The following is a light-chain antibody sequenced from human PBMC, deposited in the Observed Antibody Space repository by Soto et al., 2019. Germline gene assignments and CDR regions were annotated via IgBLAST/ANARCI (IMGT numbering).Light chain of an antibody. CDR1: SGSVSTTYY. V-gene: IGLV8-61*01. CDR2: STN. CDR3: MLYMGGGLVV. Sequence: QAVVTQEPSFSVSPGGTVTLTCGLTSGSVSTTYYPSWYQQTPGQAPRTLIYSTNIRSSGVPDRFSGSILGNXAALTITGAQADDESDYHCMLYMGGGLVVFGGGTKLTVL. J-gene: IGLJ2*01.